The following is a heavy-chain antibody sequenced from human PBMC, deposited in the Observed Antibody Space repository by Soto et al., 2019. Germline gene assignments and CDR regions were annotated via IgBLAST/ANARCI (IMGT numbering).Heavy chain of an antibody. J-gene: IGHJ6*02. Sequence: GGSLRLSCAASGFTFSSYGMHWVRQAPGKGLEWVAVISYDGSNKYYADSVKGRFTISRDNSKNTLYLQMNSLRAEDTAVYYCAKDVGYSYYYYGMDVWGQGTTVTVSS. CDR1: GFTFSSYG. CDR3: AKDVGYSYYYYGMDV. V-gene: IGHV3-30*18. D-gene: IGHD5-18*01. CDR2: ISYDGSNK.